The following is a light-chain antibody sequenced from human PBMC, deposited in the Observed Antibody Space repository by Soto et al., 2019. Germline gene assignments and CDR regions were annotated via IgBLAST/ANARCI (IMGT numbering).Light chain of an antibody. CDR2: GAS. Sequence: EIVLTQSPGTLSLSPGERATLSCRASQSVSSSYLAWYQKKPGQAPRLLMYGASSRATGIPDRFSGGGSATDFTLTISRLEPEDFAVYYCQQYGSSPYTFGQVTKLEIK. J-gene: IGKJ2*01. CDR3: QQYGSSPYT. CDR1: QSVSSSY. V-gene: IGKV3-20*01.